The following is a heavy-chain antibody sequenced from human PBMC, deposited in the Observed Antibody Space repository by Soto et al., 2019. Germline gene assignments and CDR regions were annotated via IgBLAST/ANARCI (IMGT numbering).Heavy chain of an antibody. CDR2: IYWDDDK. V-gene: IGHV2-5*02. CDR3: ANTPYNGYDWLFDY. J-gene: IGHJ4*02. Sequence: QITLKESGPTLVKPTQTLTLTCTFSGFSLSSSGVGVGWIRQPPGKTLELLALIYWDDDKRYSPSLKSRITITKETITKDTSKNQVVLTMTNMDPVDTATYYCANTPYNGYDWLFDYWGQGTLVTVSP. CDR1: GFSLSSSGVG. D-gene: IGHD5-12*01.